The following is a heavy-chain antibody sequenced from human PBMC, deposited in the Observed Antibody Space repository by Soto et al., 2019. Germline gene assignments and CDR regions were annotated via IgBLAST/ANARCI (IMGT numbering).Heavy chain of an antibody. CDR1: GYTFASYG. CDR3: ARVNYDFWSGYYTLNYYYYYMDV. CDR2: ISAYNGNT. Sequence: ASVKVSCKASGYTFASYGISWVRQAPGQGLEWMGWISAYNGNTNYAQKLQGRVTMTTDTSTSTAYMELRSLRSDDTAVYYCARVNYDFWSGYYTLNYYYYYMDVWGKGTTVTVSS. D-gene: IGHD3-3*01. J-gene: IGHJ6*03. V-gene: IGHV1-18*01.